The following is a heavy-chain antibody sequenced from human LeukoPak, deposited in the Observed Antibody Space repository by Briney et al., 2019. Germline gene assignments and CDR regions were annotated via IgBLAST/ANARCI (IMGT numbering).Heavy chain of an antibody. CDR1: GGSVSSGSYY. D-gene: IGHD3-10*01. CDR3: ARAHHYYGSGSPTYYFDY. V-gene: IGHV4-61*01. J-gene: IGHJ4*02. CDR2: IYYSGST. Sequence: SETLSLTCTVSGGSVSSGSYYWSWIRQPPGKGLEWIGYIYYSGSTNYNPSLKSRVTISVGTSKNQFSLKLSSVTAADTAVYYCARAHHYYGSGSPTYYFDYWGQGTLVTVSS.